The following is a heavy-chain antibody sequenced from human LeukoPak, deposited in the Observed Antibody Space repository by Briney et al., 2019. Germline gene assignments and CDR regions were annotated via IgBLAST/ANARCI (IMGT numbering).Heavy chain of an antibody. J-gene: IGHJ4*02. CDR1: GFTFSSYS. Sequence: GGSLRLSCAASGFTFSSYSMNWVRQAPGKGLEGVSSISSSSSYIYYADSVKGRFTISRDNAKNSLYLQMNSLRAEDTAVYYCARDPRHYGDFADYWGQGTLVTVSS. D-gene: IGHD4-17*01. V-gene: IGHV3-21*01. CDR2: ISSSSSYI. CDR3: ARDPRHYGDFADY.